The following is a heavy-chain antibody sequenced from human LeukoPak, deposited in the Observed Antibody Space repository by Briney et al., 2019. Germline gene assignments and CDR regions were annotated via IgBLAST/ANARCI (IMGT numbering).Heavy chain of an antibody. D-gene: IGHD3-22*01. CDR3: ARRGYYDSSGYRSTFDY. Sequence: SETLSLTCNVSGESISIHYWSWTRQSPGKGLEWIGYVTNSGTTKFNPSLKSRVTISVDTSKNHFSLKLSSVTAADTAVYYCARRGYYDSSGYRSTFDYWGQGTLVTVSS. CDR1: GESISIHY. V-gene: IGHV4-59*11. CDR2: VTNSGTT. J-gene: IGHJ4*02.